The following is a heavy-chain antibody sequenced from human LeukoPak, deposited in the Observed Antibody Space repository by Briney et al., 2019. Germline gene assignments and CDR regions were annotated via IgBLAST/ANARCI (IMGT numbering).Heavy chain of an antibody. CDR1: GFTFSSYA. CDR2: ISNSGGRT. D-gene: IGHD4-17*01. CDR3: ARDDDYGDYYGMDV. V-gene: IGHV3-23*01. Sequence: GALRLSCAASGFTFSSYAMSWVRQAPGKGLEWVSSISNSGGRTFYTDSVKGRFTISRDNSKITLYLQMNSLRAEDTAVYYCARDDDYGDYYGMDVWGQGTAVTVSS. J-gene: IGHJ6*02.